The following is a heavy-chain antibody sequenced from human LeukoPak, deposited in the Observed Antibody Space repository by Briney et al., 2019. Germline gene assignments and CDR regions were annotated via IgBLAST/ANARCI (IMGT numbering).Heavy chain of an antibody. Sequence: SETLSLTCAVYRGSFSGYYWSWIRQPPGKGLEWIGEINHSGSTNYNPSLKSRVTISVDTSKNQFSLKLSSVTAADTAVYYCARGSRRYSSGWPPRAWFDPWGQGTLVTVSS. J-gene: IGHJ5*02. CDR1: RGSFSGYY. V-gene: IGHV4-34*01. D-gene: IGHD6-19*01. CDR2: INHSGST. CDR3: ARGSRRYSSGWPPRAWFDP.